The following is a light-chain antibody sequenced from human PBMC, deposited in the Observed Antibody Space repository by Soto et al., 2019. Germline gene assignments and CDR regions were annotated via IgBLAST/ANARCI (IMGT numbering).Light chain of an antibody. CDR1: SSDVGGYHY. Sequence: QSALTQPASVSGSPGQSITISCTGTSSDVGGYHYVSWYQQYPGKAPKLIIYGVSNRPSGVSTRFSGSKSGNTASLTITGVQAEDEAYYYCSSYTAYSTRAFGGGTQLTVL. CDR3: SSYTAYSTRA. CDR2: GVS. J-gene: IGLJ3*02. V-gene: IGLV2-14*01.